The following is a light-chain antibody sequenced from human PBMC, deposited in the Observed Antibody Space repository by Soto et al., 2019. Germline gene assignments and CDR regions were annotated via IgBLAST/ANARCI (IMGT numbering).Light chain of an antibody. J-gene: IGKJ1*01. Sequence: EIVLTQSPATLSLSPGERATLSCRTGQGVAYTYLAWFQQKPGQAPRLLIYGASNRATGIPDRFSGSGSGTDFTLTISSLQSEDFAVYYCQQYGSSPLWTFGQGTKVDI. CDR1: QGVAYTY. CDR2: GAS. CDR3: QQYGSSPLWT. V-gene: IGKV3-20*01.